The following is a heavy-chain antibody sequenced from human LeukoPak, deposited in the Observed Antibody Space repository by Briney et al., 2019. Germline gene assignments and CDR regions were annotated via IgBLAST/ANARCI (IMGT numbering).Heavy chain of an antibody. CDR1: GGSIISGSYY. V-gene: IGHV4-61*02. Sequence: SQTLSLTCTVSGGSIISGSYYWSWIRQPAGKGLEWIGRICISGSTNYNPSLKSRVTISVDTSKNQFSLKLSSVTAADTAVYYCARASCGGDCYSFYYYYYMDVWGKGTTVTVSS. CDR3: ARASCGGDCYSFYYYYYMDV. D-gene: IGHD2-21*01. J-gene: IGHJ6*03. CDR2: ICISGST.